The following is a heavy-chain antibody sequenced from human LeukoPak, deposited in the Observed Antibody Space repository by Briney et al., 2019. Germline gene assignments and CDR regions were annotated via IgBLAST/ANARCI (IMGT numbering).Heavy chain of an antibody. CDR1: GYSFTSYW. V-gene: IGHV5-51*01. Sequence: GESLKISCKGSGYSFTSYWIGWVRQMPGKGLEWMGIIYPGDSDTRYSPSFQGQVTISADKSISTAYLQWSSLKASDTAMYYCARLYYYDSSGEFGDAFDIWGQGTMATVSS. D-gene: IGHD3-22*01. CDR3: ARLYYYDSSGEFGDAFDI. CDR2: IYPGDSDT. J-gene: IGHJ3*02.